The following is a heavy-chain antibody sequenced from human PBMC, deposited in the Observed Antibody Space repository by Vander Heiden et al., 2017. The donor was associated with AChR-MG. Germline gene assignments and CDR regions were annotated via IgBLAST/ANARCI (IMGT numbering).Heavy chain of an antibody. D-gene: IGHD6-13*01. CDR2: MSARDGSA. V-gene: IGHV3-23*01. J-gene: IGHJ4*02. Sequence: EVQLLESGGGLVQPGGSRRLSCAASGFIFNTYALTWVRQAPGKGLEWVATMSARDGSAYYADSVRGRFTISRDNFKNTLYLQMNNLIVGDTAVYFCAKDRAASGNNARDFWGQGTLITVSS. CDR3: AKDRAASGNNARDF. CDR1: GFIFNTYA.